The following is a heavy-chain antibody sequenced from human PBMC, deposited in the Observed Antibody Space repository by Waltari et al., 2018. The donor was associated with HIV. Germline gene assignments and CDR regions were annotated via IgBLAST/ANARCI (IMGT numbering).Heavy chain of an antibody. CDR1: GYTFPSYG. CDR2: ISAYNGNT. D-gene: IGHD3-9*01. Sequence: QVQLVQSGAEVKKPGASVKVSCKASGYTFPSYGISWVRQAPGQGLEWMGWISAYNGNTNYAQKLQGRVTMTTDTSTSTAYMELRSLRSDDTAVYYCARGDYDILTGYWYGMDVWGQGTTVTVSS. CDR3: ARGDYDILTGYWYGMDV. J-gene: IGHJ6*02. V-gene: IGHV1-18*01.